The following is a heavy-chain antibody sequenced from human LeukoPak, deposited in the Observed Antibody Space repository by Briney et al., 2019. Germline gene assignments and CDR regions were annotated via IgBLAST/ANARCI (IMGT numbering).Heavy chain of an antibody. CDR3: ARQDGSGHFLLFDH. J-gene: IGHJ4*02. CDR2: IYYSGST. D-gene: IGHD3-22*01. Sequence: SETLSLTCTVSGGSISSYYWSWIRQPPEKGLEWIGYIYYSGSTNYNPSLKSRVTISVDTSRNQFSLKLSSVTAADTAVYYCARQDGSGHFLLFDHWGQGTLVTVSS. CDR1: GGSISSYY. V-gene: IGHV4-59*08.